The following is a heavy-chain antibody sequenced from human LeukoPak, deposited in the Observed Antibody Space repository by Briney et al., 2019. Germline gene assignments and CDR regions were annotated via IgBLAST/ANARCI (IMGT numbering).Heavy chain of an antibody. CDR3: GRHFPETGRDEQPLEY. CDR2: ICFSRTT. CDR1: GGSISSSDSY. J-gene: IGHJ4*02. V-gene: IGHV4-39*01. D-gene: IGHD3-10*01. Sequence: SEILSLTCTVSGGSISSSDSYWAWVRQPPGKGLEWIGSICFSRTTYYNPSLKSRVTMSIDTSKNHFSLKVASVTAADTAVYYCGRHFPETGRDEQPLEYWGQGSLFTVSS.